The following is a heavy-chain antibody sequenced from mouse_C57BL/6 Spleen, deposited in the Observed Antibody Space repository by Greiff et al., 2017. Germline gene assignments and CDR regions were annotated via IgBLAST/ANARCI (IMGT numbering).Heavy chain of an antibody. Sequence: QVHVKQSGAELVKPGASVKLSCKASGYTFTEYTIHWVKQRSGQGLEWIGWFYPGSGRIKYNEKFKDKATLTADKSSSTVYMELSRLTSEDSAVYFCARHARLAYYFDYWGQGTTLTVSS. CDR1: GYTFTEYT. CDR3: ARHARLAYYFDY. V-gene: IGHV1-62-2*01. D-gene: IGHD6-1*01. CDR2: FYPGSGRI. J-gene: IGHJ2*01.